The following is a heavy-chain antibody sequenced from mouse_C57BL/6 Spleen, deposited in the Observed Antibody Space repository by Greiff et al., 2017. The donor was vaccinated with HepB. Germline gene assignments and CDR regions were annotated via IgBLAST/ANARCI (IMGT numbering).Heavy chain of an antibody. D-gene: IGHD2-2*01. CDR1: GYTFTSYW. V-gene: IGHV1-61*01. Sequence: QVQLQQPGAELVRPGSSVKLSCKASGYTFTSYWMDWVKQRPGQGLEWIGNIYPSDSETHYNQKFKDKATLTVDKSSSTAYMQLSSLTSEDSAVYYCARATMVTTGYYFDYWGQGTTLTVSS. CDR3: ARATMVTTGYYFDY. J-gene: IGHJ2*01. CDR2: IYPSDSET.